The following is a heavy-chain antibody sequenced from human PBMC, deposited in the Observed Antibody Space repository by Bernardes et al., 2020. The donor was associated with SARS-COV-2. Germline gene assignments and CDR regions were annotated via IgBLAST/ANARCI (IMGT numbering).Heavy chain of an antibody. J-gene: IGHJ6*02. CDR1: GFTFSSYW. V-gene: IGHV3-7*01. D-gene: IGHD6-13*01. CDR3: ARDMWGIAAAGINDHYYYYYGMDV. Sequence: GGSLRLSCAASGFTFSSYWMSWVRQAPGKGLEWVANIKQDGSEKYYVDSVKGRFTISRDNAKNSLYLQMNSLRAEDTAVYYCARDMWGIAAAGINDHYYYYYGMDVWGQGTTVTVSS. CDR2: IKQDGSEK.